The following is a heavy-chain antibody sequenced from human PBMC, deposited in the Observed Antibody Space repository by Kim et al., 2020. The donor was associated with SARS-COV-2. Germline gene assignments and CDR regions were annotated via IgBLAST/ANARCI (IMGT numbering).Heavy chain of an antibody. V-gene: IGHV3-15*01. D-gene: IGHD4-17*01. CDR3: TSRYGDYDDGYDYFDY. J-gene: IGHJ4*02. Sequence: PGKGRFTISRDDSKNTLYLQMNSLKTEDTAVYYCTSRYGDYDDGYDYFDYWGQGTLVTVSS.